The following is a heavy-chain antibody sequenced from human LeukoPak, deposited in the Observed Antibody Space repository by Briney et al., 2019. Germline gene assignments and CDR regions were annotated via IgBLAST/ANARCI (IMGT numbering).Heavy chain of an antibody. D-gene: IGHD3-9*01. CDR1: GYSFTTYW. CDR2: IYPGDSDT. Sequence: GESLKISCKGSGYSFTTYWIGWVRQMPGKGLEWMGIIYPGDSDTRYHPSFQGQVTISADKSISTAYVQWSSLKASDTAMYYCARLARATAHGVLTGYYFMDVWGKGTTVTVSS. J-gene: IGHJ6*03. CDR3: ARLARATAHGVLTGYYFMDV. V-gene: IGHV5-51*01.